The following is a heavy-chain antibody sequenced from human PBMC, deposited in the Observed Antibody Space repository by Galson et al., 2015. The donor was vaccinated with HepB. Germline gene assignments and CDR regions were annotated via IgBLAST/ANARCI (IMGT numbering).Heavy chain of an antibody. D-gene: IGHD1-26*01. CDR2: ISSSGFTI. J-gene: IGHJ4*02. CDR1: GFIFSSYG. V-gene: IGHV3-48*04. CDR3: ARALGGSYAFDY. Sequence: SLRLSCAASGFIFSSYGMHWVRQAPGKGLEWVSYISSSGFTIYYADSVKGRFTISRDSAENSLYLQMNSLRAEDTAVYSCARALGGSYAFDYWGQGTLLTVSS.